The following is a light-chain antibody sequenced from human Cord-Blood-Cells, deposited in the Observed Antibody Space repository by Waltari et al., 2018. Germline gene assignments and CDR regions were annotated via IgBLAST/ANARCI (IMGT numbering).Light chain of an antibody. V-gene: IGKV1-39*01. CDR3: QQSYSTPGT. CDR1: QSISSY. CDR2: AAS. J-gene: IGKJ1*01. Sequence: DLQMTQSPSSLSASVRDRVTTTCRASQSISSYFNWYQQKPGKAPKLLIYAASSLQSGVPSRFSGSGSGTDFTLTISSLQPEDFATYYCQQSYSTPGTFGQGTKVELK.